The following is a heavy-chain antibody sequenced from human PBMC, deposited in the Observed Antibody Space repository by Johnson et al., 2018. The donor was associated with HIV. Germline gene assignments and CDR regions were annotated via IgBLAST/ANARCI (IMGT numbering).Heavy chain of an antibody. Sequence: VQLVESGGGLIQPGKSLRLSCAASGFTVISYYMSWVRQAPGKGLEWVSVLSSGGDTYYTDSGNGRFTISRDNSKNTLYLQMNSLRAEDTAVYYCARACRDGYTCDVFDIWGQGTMVTVSS. V-gene: IGHV3-53*01. CDR3: ARACRDGYTCDVFDI. CDR2: LSSGGDT. CDR1: GFTVISYY. J-gene: IGHJ3*02. D-gene: IGHD5-24*01.